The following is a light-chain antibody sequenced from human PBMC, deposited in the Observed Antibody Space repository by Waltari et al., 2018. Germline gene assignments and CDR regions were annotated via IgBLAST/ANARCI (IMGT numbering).Light chain of an antibody. Sequence: QSALTQPASVPGSPGQSITISCTGTSSDVGGYNYVSWYKQHPGKAPKLMVYDVSKRPAGVSNRFFGSKSGNTASLTIAGLQAEDEADYYCCSYAGSSTFYVFGTGTKVTVL. J-gene: IGLJ1*01. CDR3: CSYAGSSTFYV. CDR2: DVS. V-gene: IGLV2-23*02. CDR1: SSDVGGYNY.